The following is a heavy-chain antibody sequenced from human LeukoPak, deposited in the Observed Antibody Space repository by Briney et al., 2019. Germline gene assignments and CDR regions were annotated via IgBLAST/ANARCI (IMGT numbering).Heavy chain of an antibody. CDR1: GDSLISTTLY. Sequence: SETLSLTCSVSGDSLISTTLYWGWIRQPPGKGLEWIGTVYYSGTTYYNPSLESRVTISVDTSKNQFSLKLSSVTAADTAVYYCASRRALLWFGEYDYWGQGTLVTVSS. D-gene: IGHD3-10*01. V-gene: IGHV4-39*07. J-gene: IGHJ4*02. CDR2: VYYSGTT. CDR3: ASRRALLWFGEYDY.